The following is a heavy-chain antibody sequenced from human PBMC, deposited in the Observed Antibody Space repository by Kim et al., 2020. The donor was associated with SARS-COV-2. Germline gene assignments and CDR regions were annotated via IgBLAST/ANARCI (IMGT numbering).Heavy chain of an antibody. Sequence: GGSLRLSCAASGFTVSSNYMGWVRQAPGKGLEWVSIIHSATGTYYADSVKGRFTISRDNSKNTVYLQMSSLRAEDTAVYYCARALDGYNFFDYWGQGTLV. D-gene: IGHD5-12*01. CDR2: IHSATGT. V-gene: IGHV3-53*01. J-gene: IGHJ4*02. CDR3: ARALDGYNFFDY. CDR1: GFTVSSNY.